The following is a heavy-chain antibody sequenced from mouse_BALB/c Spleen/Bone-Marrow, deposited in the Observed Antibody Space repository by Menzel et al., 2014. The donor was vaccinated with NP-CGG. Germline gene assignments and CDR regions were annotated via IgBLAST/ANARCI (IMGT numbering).Heavy chain of an antibody. CDR1: GYSITSGYS. D-gene: IGHD4-1*01. J-gene: IGHJ4*01. Sequence: EVHLVESGPDLVKPSQSLSLTCTVTGYSITSGYSWHWIRQFPGNNLEWMGYIQHSGSTNYNPSLKSRISITRDTSKNQFFLQLNSVTPEDTATYYCSRHLTGYAMDYWGQGTSVTVSS. V-gene: IGHV3-1*02. CDR2: IQHSGST. CDR3: SRHLTGYAMDY.